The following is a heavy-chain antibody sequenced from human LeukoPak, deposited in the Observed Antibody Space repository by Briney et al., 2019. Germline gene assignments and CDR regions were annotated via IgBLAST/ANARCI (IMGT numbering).Heavy chain of an antibody. CDR2: ISGNGGAT. Sequence: GGSLRLSCAASGFTFSSYVMNWVRQAPGKGLEWVSTISGNGGATYYADSVKGRFTISRDNSKNTLYLQLNSLRDEDTAIYYCVKHLSSSAYSSYDYWGQGTLVTVSS. CDR1: GFTFSSYV. J-gene: IGHJ4*02. V-gene: IGHV3-23*01. D-gene: IGHD3-3*01. CDR3: VKHLSSSAYSSYDY.